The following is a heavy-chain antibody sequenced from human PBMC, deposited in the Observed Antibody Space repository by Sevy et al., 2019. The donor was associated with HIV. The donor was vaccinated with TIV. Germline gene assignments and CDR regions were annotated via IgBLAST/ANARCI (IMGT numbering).Heavy chain of an antibody. CDR3: ARGAYSGYVWGIDY. J-gene: IGHJ4*02. V-gene: IGHV3-64*01. Sequence: GGSLRLSCAASGFTFSSYAMHWVRQAPGKGLEYVSAISSNGGSTYYAHSVKGRFTISRDNSKNTLYLQMGSLRAEDMAVYYCARGAYSGYVWGIDYWGQGTLVTVSS. CDR1: GFTFSSYA. D-gene: IGHD3-16*01. CDR2: ISSNGGST.